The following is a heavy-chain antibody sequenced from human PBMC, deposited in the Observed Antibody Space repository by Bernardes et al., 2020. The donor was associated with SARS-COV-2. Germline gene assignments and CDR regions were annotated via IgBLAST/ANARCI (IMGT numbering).Heavy chain of an antibody. V-gene: IGHV1-8*01. Sequence: ASVKVSCKASGYTFSNYDINWVRQATGKGLEWMGWMNPNSGNTGYAQRFQGRVTMTRNTSTSTACMELSSLRSEDTAVYYCARDRSTDGYKDGFDIWGQGTMVTVSS. CDR3: ARDRSTDGYKDGFDI. CDR1: GYTFSNYD. D-gene: IGHD2-21*01. CDR2: MNPNSGNT. J-gene: IGHJ3*02.